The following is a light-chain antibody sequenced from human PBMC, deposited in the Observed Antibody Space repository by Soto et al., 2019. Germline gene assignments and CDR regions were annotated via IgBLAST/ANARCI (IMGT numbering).Light chain of an antibody. CDR3: QQSGSSPPYT. CDR1: QSVSSAY. Sequence: EIVLTQSPGTLSLSPGERATLSCRANQSVSSAYLAWYQQKPGQAPRLLIAGASISATGIPERFSGSGSGTEFNLTIIRLGPEEAAVYYCQQSGSSPPYTFGQGTKLEIK. J-gene: IGKJ2*01. V-gene: IGKV3-20*01. CDR2: GAS.